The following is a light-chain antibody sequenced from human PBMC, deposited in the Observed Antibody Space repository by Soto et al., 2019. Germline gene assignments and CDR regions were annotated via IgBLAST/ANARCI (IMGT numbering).Light chain of an antibody. CDR1: QSISSY. V-gene: IGKV1-39*01. Sequence: DIPMTPSPSSLSASVGDRVTITCRASQSISSYLNWYQQKPGKAPKLLIYAASSLQSGVPSRFSGRGSGTDFTLTISSLQPEDFATYYCQQSYSTPPFTFGPGTKVDI. CDR2: AAS. CDR3: QQSYSTPPFT. J-gene: IGKJ3*01.